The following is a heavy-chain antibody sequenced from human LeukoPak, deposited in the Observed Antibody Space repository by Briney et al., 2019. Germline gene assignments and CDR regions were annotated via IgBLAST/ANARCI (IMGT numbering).Heavy chain of an antibody. CDR3: ARGPLVLRYLVWLPGGGVDY. Sequence: ASVTVSYKASGYTFTVYYMQWVRQAPGQGGEWRGGINPNRGGTNYAQKFQGSVTMTRDTSISTAYMELTRLRSDDTAVYYCARGPLVLRYLVWLPGGGVDYWGQGTLVTVSS. D-gene: IGHD3-9*01. J-gene: IGHJ4*02. CDR2: INPNRGGT. CDR1: GYTFTVYY. V-gene: IGHV1-2*02.